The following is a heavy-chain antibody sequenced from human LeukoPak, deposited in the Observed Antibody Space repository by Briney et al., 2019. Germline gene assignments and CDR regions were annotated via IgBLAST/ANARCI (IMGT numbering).Heavy chain of an antibody. CDR2: INSDGSST. Sequence: GGSLRLSCAASGFTFSSYWMHWVRQAPGKGLVWVSRINSDGSSTSYADSVKGRFTISRDNAKNTLYLQMNSLRAEDTAVYYCARAGEVGATRTDYWGQGTLVTVSP. CDR3: ARAGEVGATRTDY. CDR1: GFTFSSYW. V-gene: IGHV3-74*01. D-gene: IGHD1-26*01. J-gene: IGHJ4*02.